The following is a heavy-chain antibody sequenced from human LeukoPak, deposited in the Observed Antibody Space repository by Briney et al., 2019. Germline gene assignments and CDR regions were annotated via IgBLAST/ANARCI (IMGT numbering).Heavy chain of an antibody. J-gene: IGHJ4*02. V-gene: IGHV3-30*04. CDR2: MSYDGNFT. D-gene: IGHD3-10*01. Sequence: GGSLRLFCAASGFTFKRYAMHWVRQAPGKGLEWLTIMSYDGNFTYYSDSVKGRFTISRDNSNDTLYLQMNSLRADDTAIYYCARGRSVYGSGSYSDYWGQGTLVTVSS. CDR3: ARGRSVYGSGSYSDY. CDR1: GFTFKRYA.